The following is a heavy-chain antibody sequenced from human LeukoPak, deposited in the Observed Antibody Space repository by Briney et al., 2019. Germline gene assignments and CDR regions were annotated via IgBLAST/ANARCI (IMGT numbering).Heavy chain of an antibody. CDR3: ARDRVPGYYYDSSGYQIDAFDI. J-gene: IGHJ3*02. V-gene: IGHV1-2*02. D-gene: IGHD3-22*01. CDR1: VYTLTGYY. CDR2: INPNVGGT. Sequence: SVCASRTPSVYTLTGYYMHWVPHAPGRGLECRVWINPNVGGTNYTQTFRGGVPMPRDTPRSTAYTELSRLRSDDTAVYYCARDRVPGYYYDSSGYQIDAFDIWGEGTMVTVSS.